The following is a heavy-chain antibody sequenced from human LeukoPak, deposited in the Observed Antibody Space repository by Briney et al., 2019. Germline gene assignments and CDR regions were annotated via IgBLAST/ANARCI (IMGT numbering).Heavy chain of an antibody. CDR2: VHYTGYT. CDR3: ARLMPMVLTGQRYFYHPLDV. J-gene: IGHJ6*04. D-gene: IGHD3-9*01. Sequence: PSETLSLTCTVSGDSISSKYWTWIRQPPGKGLEYIGYVHYTGYTDCNPSLESRLTISIDTSRNQFSLKLSSVTAADTAVYYCARLMPMVLTGQRYFYHPLDVWGKGTTVTVSS. CDR1: GDSISSKY. V-gene: IGHV4-59*08.